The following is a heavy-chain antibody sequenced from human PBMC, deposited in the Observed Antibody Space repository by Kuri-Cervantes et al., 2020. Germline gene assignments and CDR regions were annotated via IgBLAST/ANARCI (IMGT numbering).Heavy chain of an antibody. CDR3: AKAGARVISGSDLGAFDY. J-gene: IGHJ4*02. CDR2: INQDGSEE. Sequence: GGSLRLSCAASGFTFSRHWINWVRQAPGKGLEWVANINQDGSEEFYVDSVKGRFTISRDNAKNTLYLQMNSLRAEDTAVYYSAKAGARVISGSDLGAFDYWGQGTLVTVFS. D-gene: IGHD1-26*01. CDR1: GFTFSRHW. V-gene: IGHV3-7*01.